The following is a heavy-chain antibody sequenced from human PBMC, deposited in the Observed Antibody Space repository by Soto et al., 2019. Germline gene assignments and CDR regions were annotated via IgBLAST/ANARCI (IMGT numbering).Heavy chain of an antibody. Sequence: EVQLVESGGGLVQPGGSLRLSCAASGFTFSSYAMHWVRQAPGKGLEYVSAISSNGGSTDYANSVKGRFTISRDNSKNTLYLQMGSLRAEDMAVYYCARGGRGYEVDYGGQGTLVTVSS. CDR1: GFTFSSYA. CDR2: ISSNGGST. CDR3: ARGGRGYEVDY. D-gene: IGHD5-12*01. V-gene: IGHV3-64*01. J-gene: IGHJ4*02.